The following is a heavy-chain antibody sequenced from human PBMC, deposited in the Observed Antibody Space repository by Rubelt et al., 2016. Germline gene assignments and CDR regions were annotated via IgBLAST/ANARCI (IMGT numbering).Heavy chain of an antibody. CDR1: GYIFTSYS. V-gene: IGHV1-46*01. J-gene: IGHJ4*02. CDR2: INPSGGST. Sequence: GYIFTSYSMHWVRQAPGQGLEWMGIINPSGGSTTYAQKFQGRVSMTRDTSTSTVYMELSSLRSEDTAVYYCARAPSGWNFDSWGQGTLVTVSS. CDR3: ARAPSGWNFDS. D-gene: IGHD6-19*01.